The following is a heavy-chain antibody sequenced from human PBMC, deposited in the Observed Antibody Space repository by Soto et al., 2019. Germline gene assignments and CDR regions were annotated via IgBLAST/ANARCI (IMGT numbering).Heavy chain of an antibody. CDR1: GYSISSGYY. CDR2: IYHSGST. V-gene: IGHV4-38-2*01. Sequence: PSETLSLTCAVSGYSISSGYYWGWIRQPPGKGLEWIGSIYHSGSTYYNPSLKSRVTISVDTSKNQFSLKLSSVTAAETAVYYCAYLRIAARPRWGQGTLVTVS. CDR3: AYLRIAARPR. D-gene: IGHD6-6*01. J-gene: IGHJ4*02.